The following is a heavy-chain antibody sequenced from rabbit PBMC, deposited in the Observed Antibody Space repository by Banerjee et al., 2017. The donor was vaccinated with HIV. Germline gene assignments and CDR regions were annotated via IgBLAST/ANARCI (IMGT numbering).Heavy chain of an antibody. CDR2: INTSSGNT. J-gene: IGHJ4*01. Sequence: QEQLKETGGGLVQPGGSLTLSCNASGIDFTSYYYMCWVRQAPGKGLEWIACINTSSGNTVYASWAKGRFTISKTSSTTVTLQMNSLTAADTATYFCLRRWHSTDLWGPGTLVTVS. CDR1: GIDFTSYYY. CDR3: LRRWHSTDL. D-gene: IGHD7-1*01. V-gene: IGHV1S45*01.